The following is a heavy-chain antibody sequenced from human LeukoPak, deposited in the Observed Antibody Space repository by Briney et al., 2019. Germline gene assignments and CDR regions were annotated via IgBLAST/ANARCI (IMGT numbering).Heavy chain of an antibody. Sequence: SETLSLTCTVSGGSISSGSYYWSWIRQPAGKGLEWIGRIYTSGSTNYNPSLKSRVTISVDTSKNQFSLKLSSVTAADTAVYYCARLAGYYYYYYMDVWGKGTTVTISS. D-gene: IGHD6-25*01. CDR1: GGSISSGSYY. CDR3: ARLAGYYYYYYMDV. J-gene: IGHJ6*03. V-gene: IGHV4-61*02. CDR2: IYTSGST.